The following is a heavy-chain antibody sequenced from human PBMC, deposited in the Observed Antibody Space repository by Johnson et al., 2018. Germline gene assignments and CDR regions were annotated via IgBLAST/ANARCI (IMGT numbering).Heavy chain of an antibody. D-gene: IGHD5-12*01. J-gene: IGHJ6*03. CDR3: AKGMGVASEYYYYYYMDV. CDR2: ISYDGSNK. V-gene: IGHV3-30*18. Sequence: QVQLVESGGGVVQPGRSLRLSCAASGFTFSSYGMHWVRQAPGKGLEWVAVISYDGSNKYYADSVKGRFTISRDNSKNTLYLQMNSLRAEDTAGYYWAKGMGVASEYYYYYYMDVWGKGTTVTVSS. CDR1: GFTFSSYG.